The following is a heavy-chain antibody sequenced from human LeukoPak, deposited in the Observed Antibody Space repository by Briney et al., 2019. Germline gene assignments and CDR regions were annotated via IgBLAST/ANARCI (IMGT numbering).Heavy chain of an antibody. D-gene: IGHD3-22*01. V-gene: IGHV4-39*01. Sequence: SETLSLTCSVSGDSVSRSDSYWDCIRQPPGKGLEWIGTIYYSGRTYYSPSLKSRVTMSVDPSNNQFSLNLRSVTAADTAVYYCARRRYYDGSGYLEWGQGTLLSVSS. CDR1: GDSVSRSDSY. CDR3: ARRRYYDGSGYLE. CDR2: IYYSGRT. J-gene: IGHJ1*01.